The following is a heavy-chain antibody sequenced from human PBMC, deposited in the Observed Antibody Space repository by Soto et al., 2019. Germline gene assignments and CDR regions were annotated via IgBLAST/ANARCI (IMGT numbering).Heavy chain of an antibody. V-gene: IGHV5-51*01. D-gene: IGHD6-13*01. CDR1: GYSFTIYW. CDR2: IYPGDSDT. CDR3: ARGIDSSLYGMDV. J-gene: IGHJ6*02. Sequence: GESLKISCKGSGYSFTIYWIGWVRQMPGKGLESMGIIYPGDSDTRYSPSFQGQVTISADKSISTAYLQWSSLKASDTAMYYCARGIDSSLYGMDVWGPGTTVTVSS.